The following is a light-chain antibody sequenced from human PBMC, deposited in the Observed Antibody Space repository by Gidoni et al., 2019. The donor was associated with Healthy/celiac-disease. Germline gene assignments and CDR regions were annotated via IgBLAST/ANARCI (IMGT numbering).Light chain of an antibody. J-gene: IGKJ1*01. CDR2: LGS. CDR3: IQALPSWT. CDR1: QSLLHSNGYNY. Sequence: DIVMTQSPLSLPVTPGEPASISCRSSQSLLHSNGYNYLDWYLQKPGQSPQLLIYLGSNRASGVPDRFSGSGSGTAFTLKISRVEAEDVGVYYCIQALPSWTFGQGTKVEIK. V-gene: IGKV2-28*01.